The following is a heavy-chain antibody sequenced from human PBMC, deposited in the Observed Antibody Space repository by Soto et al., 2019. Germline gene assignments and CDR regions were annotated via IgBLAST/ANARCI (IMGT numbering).Heavy chain of an antibody. Sequence: PGESLKISCKGSGYSFTTYWIGWVRQLPGQGLELMGVMFPGDSDTRYSPCFQGQVTMSADPSTNTAYLEGSSLKAADSAMYYCARVPDSSLGTMDVWGQGTTVTV. J-gene: IGHJ6*02. D-gene: IGHD6-19*01. CDR1: GYSFTTYW. V-gene: IGHV5-51*01. CDR3: ARVPDSSLGTMDV. CDR2: MFPGDSDT.